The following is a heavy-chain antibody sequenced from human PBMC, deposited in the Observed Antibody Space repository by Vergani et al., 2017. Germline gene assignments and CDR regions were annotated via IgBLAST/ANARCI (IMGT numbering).Heavy chain of an antibody. J-gene: IGHJ4*02. D-gene: IGHD6-13*01. Sequence: QVQLVESGGGLVKPGGSLRLSCAASGFTFSDYYMSWIRQAPGKGLEWVSYISSSSSYTNYADSVKGRFTISRDNAKNSLYLQMNSLRAEDTAVYYCARYYLTVYSSSWSLHYWGQGTLVTVSS. CDR2: ISSSSSYT. CDR3: ARYYLTVYSSSWSLHY. V-gene: IGHV3-11*05. CDR1: GFTFSDYY.